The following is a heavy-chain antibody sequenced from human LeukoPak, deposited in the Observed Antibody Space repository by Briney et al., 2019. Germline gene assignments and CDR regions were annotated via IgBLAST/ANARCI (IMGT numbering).Heavy chain of an antibody. Sequence: GGSLRLSCAASGFTFSSYSMNWVRQAPGKGLEWVSSISSRNTYIYYADSVKGRFTISRDNAKNSLYLQMNSLRAEDTAVYYCARAALWFGDYWGQGTLVTVSS. D-gene: IGHD3-10*01. J-gene: IGHJ4*02. CDR2: ISSRNTYI. V-gene: IGHV3-21*01. CDR3: ARAALWFGDY. CDR1: GFTFSSYS.